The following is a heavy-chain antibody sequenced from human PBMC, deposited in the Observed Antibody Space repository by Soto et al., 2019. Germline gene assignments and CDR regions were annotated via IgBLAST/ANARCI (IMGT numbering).Heavy chain of an antibody. V-gene: IGHV3-23*04. CDR1: GFTFSSYA. D-gene: IGHD3-22*01. CDR3: AKQLGGYYDSSGYYRPYYFDY. Sequence: VQLVESGGGVVQPGRSLRLSCAASGFTFSSYAMHWVRQAPGKGLEWVAVISGSGGSTYYADSVKGRFTISRDNSKNTLYLQMNSLRAEDTAVYYCAKQLGGYYDSSGYYRPYYFDYWGQGTLVTVSS. J-gene: IGHJ4*02. CDR2: ISGSGGST.